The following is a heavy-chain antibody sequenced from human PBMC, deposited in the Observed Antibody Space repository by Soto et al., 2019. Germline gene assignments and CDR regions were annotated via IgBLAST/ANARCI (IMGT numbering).Heavy chain of an antibody. CDR1: GFTFSSYG. CDR3: AGDNYDSSGYYPFDH. V-gene: IGHV3-33*01. J-gene: IGHJ4*02. CDR2: IWYDGSNK. D-gene: IGHD3-22*01. Sequence: GGSLRLSCAASGFTFSSYGMHWVRQAPGKGLEWVAVIWYDGSNKYYADSVKGRFTISRDNSKNTLYLQMNSLRAEDTAVYYCAGDNYDSSGYYPFDHWGQGTLVTVSS.